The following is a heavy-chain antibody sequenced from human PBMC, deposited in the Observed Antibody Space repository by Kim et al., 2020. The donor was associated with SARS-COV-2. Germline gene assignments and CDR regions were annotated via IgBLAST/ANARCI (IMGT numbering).Heavy chain of an antibody. D-gene: IGHD3-3*01. CDR3: ARGMGRITIFGVVIEDYYYGMGV. CDR2: ISSSSSYI. CDR1: GFTFSSYS. Sequence: GGSLRLSCAXSGFTFSSYSMNWVRQAPGKGLEWVSSISSSSSYIYYADSVKGRFTISRDNAKNSLYLQMNSLRAEDTAVYYCARGMGRITIFGVVIEDYYYGMGVWGQGTTVTVSS. J-gene: IGHJ6*02. V-gene: IGHV3-21*01.